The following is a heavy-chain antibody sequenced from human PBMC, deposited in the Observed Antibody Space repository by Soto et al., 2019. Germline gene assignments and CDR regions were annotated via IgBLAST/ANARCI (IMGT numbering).Heavy chain of an antibody. J-gene: IGHJ4*02. CDR1: GFTFSSYA. CDR2: ISGSGDST. CDR3: AKRGSGSQFDY. V-gene: IGHV3-23*01. Sequence: EVQLLESGGGLVQPGGSLRLSCAASGFTFSSYAMSWVRQAPGKGLEWVSVISGSGDSTYYADSVKGRFTISRDNSKNTLYLQMNSLRAEDTAGHYCAKRGSGSQFDYWGQGTLVTVSS. D-gene: IGHD1-26*01.